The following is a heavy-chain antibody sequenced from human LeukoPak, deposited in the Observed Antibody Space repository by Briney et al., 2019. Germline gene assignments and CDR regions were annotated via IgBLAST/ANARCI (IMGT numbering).Heavy chain of an antibody. Sequence: SVKVSCKASGGTFSSYAISWVRQAPGQGLEWMGGIIPIFGTANYAQKFQGRVTITADESTSTVYMELSSLRSEDTAVYYCAVGYSGYDLLGLVFWGQGTLVTVSS. CDR1: GGTFSSYA. D-gene: IGHD5-12*01. J-gene: IGHJ4*02. CDR2: IIPIFGTA. CDR3: AVGYSGYDLLGLVF. V-gene: IGHV1-69*13.